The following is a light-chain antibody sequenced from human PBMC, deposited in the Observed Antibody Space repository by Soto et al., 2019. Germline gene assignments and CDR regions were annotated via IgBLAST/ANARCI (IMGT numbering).Light chain of an antibody. CDR1: QDIGTY. CDR2: DAS. V-gene: IGKV1-9*01. J-gene: IGKJ1*01. CDR3: QQFYNYPRT. Sequence: DIQLTQSPIFLSASVGDRVTISCRATQDIGTYLAWYQQIPGKAPKLLIYDASTLQTGVPSRFSGSGSGTDFTLTISYLQSEDFGTYYCQQFYNYPRTFGQGTKVDIK.